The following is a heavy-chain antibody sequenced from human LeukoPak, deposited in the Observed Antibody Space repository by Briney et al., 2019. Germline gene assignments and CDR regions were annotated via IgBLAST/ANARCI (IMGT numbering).Heavy chain of an antibody. V-gene: IGHV3-23*01. Sequence: GGSLRLSCAASGFTFSSYALTWVRDVPGKGLEWVSSITGNGGATQYAHSVRGRFITSRDDSKNTLYLQMGSLRAEDTGMYYCAKDPNGDYIGAFDNWGQGTMVTVSS. CDR1: GFTFSSYA. CDR2: ITGNGGAT. CDR3: AKDPNGDYIGAFDN. J-gene: IGHJ3*02. D-gene: IGHD2-8*01.